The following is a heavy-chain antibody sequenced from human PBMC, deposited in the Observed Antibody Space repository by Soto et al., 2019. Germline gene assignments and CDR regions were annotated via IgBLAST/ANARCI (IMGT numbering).Heavy chain of an antibody. Sequence: SVKGACKASGTTFTSYGIHWVRQAPGQGLEWMGGFVPMFSSSNYAQKFQGRLTIVADESTNTAYMELSSLRADDSAIYYCARTGGTYYFDHWGQGTLVTVSS. CDR1: GTTFTSYG. D-gene: IGHD1-1*01. CDR2: FVPMFSSS. J-gene: IGHJ4*02. V-gene: IGHV1-69*13. CDR3: ARTGGTYYFDH.